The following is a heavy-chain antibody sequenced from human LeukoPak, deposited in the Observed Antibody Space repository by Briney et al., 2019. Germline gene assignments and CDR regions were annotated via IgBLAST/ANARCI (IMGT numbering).Heavy chain of an antibody. Sequence: GGSLRLSCAASGFTFSSYWLSWVRQAPGKGLEWVANIKQDGGEKYYVDSVKGRFTISRDNAKNSLYLQMNSLRPEDTAVYYCAGRGDGNLYYFDHWGQGTLVTASS. V-gene: IGHV3-7*04. CDR1: GFTFSSYW. J-gene: IGHJ4*02. CDR3: AGRGDGNLYYFDH. D-gene: IGHD5-24*01. CDR2: IKQDGGEK.